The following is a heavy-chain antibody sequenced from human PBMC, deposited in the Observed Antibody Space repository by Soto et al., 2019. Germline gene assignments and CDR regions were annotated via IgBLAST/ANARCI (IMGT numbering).Heavy chain of an antibody. J-gene: IGHJ2*01. CDR3: ARWTDYDSSGYNWYFDL. Sequence: SVKVSCKASGGTFSSYAISWVRQAPGQGLEWMGGIIPIFGTANYAQKFQGRVTITADESTSTAYMELSSLRSEDTAVYYCARWTDYDSSGYNWYFDLWGRGTLVTVSS. CDR2: IIPIFGTA. V-gene: IGHV1-69*13. D-gene: IGHD3-22*01. CDR1: GGTFSSYA.